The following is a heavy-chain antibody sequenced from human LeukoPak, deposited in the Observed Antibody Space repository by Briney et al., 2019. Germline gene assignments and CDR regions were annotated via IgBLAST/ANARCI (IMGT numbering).Heavy chain of an antibody. J-gene: IGHJ4*02. Sequence: SSETLSLTCTVSGGSISSYYWSWIRQPPGKGLEWIGYIYYSGSTNYNPSLKSRVTISVDTSKNQFSLKLSSVTAADTAVYYCARARGTTYYYDSSGYTVDYWGQGTLVTVSS. CDR3: ARARGTTYYYDSSGYTVDY. CDR1: GGSISSYY. CDR2: IYYSGST. V-gene: IGHV4-59*01. D-gene: IGHD3-22*01.